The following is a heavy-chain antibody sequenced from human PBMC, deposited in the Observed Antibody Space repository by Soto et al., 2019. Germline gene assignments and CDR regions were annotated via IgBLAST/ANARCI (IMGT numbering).Heavy chain of an antibody. D-gene: IGHD2-8*01. V-gene: IGHV3-30-3*01. CDR1: GFNFNIHA. J-gene: IGHJ4*02. CDR2: MSPGGNSQ. CDR3: ARGYLYDI. Sequence: GGSLRLSCAAPGFNFNIHALHWIRQAPGEGLEWVAVMSPGGNSQYYADFVKGRFTISRDNAKKSLYLQMSGLRVEDTGVYYCARGYLYDIWGPGTQVTVSS.